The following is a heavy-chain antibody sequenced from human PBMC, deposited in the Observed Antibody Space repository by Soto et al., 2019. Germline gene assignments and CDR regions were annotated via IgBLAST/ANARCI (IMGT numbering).Heavy chain of an antibody. D-gene: IGHD2-21*01. V-gene: IGHV3-23*01. Sequence: GGSLRLSCAASGFTFSSYAMSWVRQAPGKGLEWVSAISGSGGSTYYADSVKGRFTISRDNSKNTLYLQMNSLRAEDTAVYYCAKDLHIVVVSSYFQHWGQGTLVTVSS. J-gene: IGHJ1*01. CDR3: AKDLHIVVVSSYFQH. CDR1: GFTFSSYA. CDR2: ISGSGGST.